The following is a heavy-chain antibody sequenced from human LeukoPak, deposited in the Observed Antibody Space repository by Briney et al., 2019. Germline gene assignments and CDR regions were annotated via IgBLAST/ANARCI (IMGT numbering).Heavy chain of an antibody. J-gene: IGHJ4*02. CDR2: IYYIGST. D-gene: IGHD3-22*01. V-gene: IGHV4-31*03. CDR1: GGSISSGGYY. Sequence: PSETLSLTCTVSGGSISSGGYYWSWIRQHPGKGLEWIGYIYYIGSTYYNPSIKSRVTISVDTSKNQFSLKLSSVTAADTAVYYCARDISGYDSSGYYSYYFDYWGQGTLVTVSS. CDR3: ARDISGYDSSGYYSYYFDY.